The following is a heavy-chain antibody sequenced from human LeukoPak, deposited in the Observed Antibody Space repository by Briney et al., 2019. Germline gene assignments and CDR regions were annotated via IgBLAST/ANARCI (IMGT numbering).Heavy chain of an antibody. CDR2: VNHSGST. V-gene: IGHV4-34*01. CDR1: GGSFSGYY. D-gene: IGHD2-2*01. CDR3: ARAKYQLLALDY. J-gene: IGHJ4*02. Sequence: SETLSLTCAVYGGSFSGYYWSWIRQPPGKGLEWIGEVNHSGSTNYNPSLKSRVTISVDTSKNQFSLKLSSVTAADTAVYYCARAKYQLLALDYWGQGTLVTVSS.